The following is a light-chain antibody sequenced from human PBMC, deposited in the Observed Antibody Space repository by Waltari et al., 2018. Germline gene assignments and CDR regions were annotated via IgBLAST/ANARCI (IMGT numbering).Light chain of an antibody. CDR3: QHYATSPEMYT. CDR1: QSVSSRH. V-gene: IGKV3-20*01. CDR2: AAS. J-gene: IGKJ2*01. Sequence: EIELTQSPGTLSLSPGERATLSCRASQSVSSRHLAWYQHGPGQAPRLLIIAASPRATGIPDRFSGSGSGTDFTLTISRLEPEDFAVYYCQHYATSPEMYTFGQGTKLEIK.